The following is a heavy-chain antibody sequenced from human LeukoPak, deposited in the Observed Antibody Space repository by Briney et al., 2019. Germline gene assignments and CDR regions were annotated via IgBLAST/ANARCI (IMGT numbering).Heavy chain of an antibody. CDR2: IYYSGST. CDR3: ARGWDGDTAMVQPGMDV. Sequence: PSETLSLTCTVSGGSISSSSYYWGWIRQPPGKGLEWIGSIYYSGSTYYNPSLKSRVTISVDTSKNQFSLKLSSVTAADTAVYYCARGWDGDTAMVQPGMDVWGQGTTVTVSS. CDR1: GGSISSSSYY. J-gene: IGHJ6*02. V-gene: IGHV4-39*07. D-gene: IGHD5-18*01.